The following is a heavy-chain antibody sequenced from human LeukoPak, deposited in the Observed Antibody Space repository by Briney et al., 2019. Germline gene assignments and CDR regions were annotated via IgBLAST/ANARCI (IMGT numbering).Heavy chain of an antibody. J-gene: IGHJ4*02. D-gene: IGHD3-22*01. V-gene: IGHV3-48*01. Sequence: GGSLRLSCAASGFTFSSYSMNWVRQAPGKGLEWVSYISSSSSTIYYADSVKGRFTISRDNAKNSLYLQMNSLRAEDTAVYYCARDWSSGYYSGWPGDFDYWGQGTLVTVSS. CDR1: GFTFSSYS. CDR2: ISSSSSTI. CDR3: ARDWSSGYYSGWPGDFDY.